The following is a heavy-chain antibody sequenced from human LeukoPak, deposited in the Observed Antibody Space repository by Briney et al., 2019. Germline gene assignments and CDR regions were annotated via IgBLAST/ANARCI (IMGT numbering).Heavy chain of an antibody. V-gene: IGHV3-21*01. Sequence: PGGSLRLSCAASGVTFSSYSMNWVRQAPGKGLGWVSSISSSSSYIYYADSVKGRFTISRDNAKNSLYLQMNSLRAEDTAVYYCARDRATVTTGYFDYWGPGTLVTVSS. J-gene: IGHJ4*02. CDR3: ARDRATVTTGYFDY. CDR2: ISSSSSYI. D-gene: IGHD4-11*01. CDR1: GVTFSSYS.